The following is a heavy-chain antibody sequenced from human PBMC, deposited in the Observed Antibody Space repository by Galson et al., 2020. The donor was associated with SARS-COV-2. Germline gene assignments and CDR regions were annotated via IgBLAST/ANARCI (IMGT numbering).Heavy chain of an antibody. CDR2: IYPDDSYT. V-gene: IGHV5-51*01. D-gene: IGHD6-19*01. CDR3: ARHGASSGWYGGIDC. CDR1: GYSFTNYW. Sequence: GESLKISCRTSGYSFTNYWIGWVRQMPGKGLEWMGIIYPDDSYTIYSPSFQGQVTISADKSISTAFLQWSSLKASDTAIYYCARHGASSGWYGGIDCWGQGTLVTVSS. J-gene: IGHJ4*02.